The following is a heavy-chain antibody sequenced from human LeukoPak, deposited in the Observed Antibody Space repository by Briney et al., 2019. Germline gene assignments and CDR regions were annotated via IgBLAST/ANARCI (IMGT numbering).Heavy chain of an antibody. CDR3: ARRLIAVADPFDY. J-gene: IGHJ4*02. CDR1: GYSISSGYY. Sequence: LETLSLTCAVSGYSISSGYYWGWIRQPPGKGLEWIGSIYHSGSTYYNPSLKSRVTISVDTSKNQFSLKLSSVTAADTAVYYCARRLIAVADPFDYWGQGTLVTVSS. V-gene: IGHV4-38-2*01. CDR2: IYHSGST. D-gene: IGHD6-19*01.